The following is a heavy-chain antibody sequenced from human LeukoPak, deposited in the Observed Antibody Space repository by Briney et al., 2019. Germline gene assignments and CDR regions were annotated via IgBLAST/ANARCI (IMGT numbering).Heavy chain of an antibody. CDR3: ARGPAASGYFDY. Sequence: SETLSLTCSVPGGSISSHYWSWLRQPAGKGLEWIGHIYSDGSVNYNPSVKSRVTMSVDTSKNQFSLKLYFVTAAVTAVFYCARGPAASGYFDYWDQGTLVTVSS. V-gene: IGHV4-4*07. D-gene: IGHD6-13*01. CDR2: IYSDGSV. J-gene: IGHJ4*02. CDR1: GGSISSHY.